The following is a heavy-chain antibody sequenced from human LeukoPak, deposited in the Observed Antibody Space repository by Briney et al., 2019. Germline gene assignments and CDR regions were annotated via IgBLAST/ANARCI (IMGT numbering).Heavy chain of an antibody. J-gene: IGHJ4*02. CDR1: GGSISSSSSYY. Sequence: SETLSLTCTVSGGSISSSSSYYWGWIRQPPGTGLEWIGTTYYSGNTYYNPSLKSRVTISVDTSKNQFSLKLNSVTAADTAVYYCARDDLGIAAAGSVWGQGTLVTVSS. D-gene: IGHD6-13*01. CDR2: TYYSGNT. V-gene: IGHV4-39*07. CDR3: ARDDLGIAAAGSV.